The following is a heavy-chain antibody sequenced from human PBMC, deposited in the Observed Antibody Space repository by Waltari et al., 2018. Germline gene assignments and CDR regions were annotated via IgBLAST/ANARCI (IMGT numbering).Heavy chain of an antibody. V-gene: IGHV3-48*04. CDR2: ISSSSSTI. D-gene: IGHD3-9*01. CDR3: ASLLVLRYFDWLLTGDAFDI. CDR1: GFTFSSYS. Sequence: EVQLVESGGGLVKPGGSLRLSCAASGFTFSSYSMNWVRQAPGKGLEWVSYISSSSSTIYYADSVKGRFTISRDNAKNSLYLQMNSLRAEDTAVYYCASLLVLRYFDWLLTGDAFDIWGQGTMVTVSS. J-gene: IGHJ3*02.